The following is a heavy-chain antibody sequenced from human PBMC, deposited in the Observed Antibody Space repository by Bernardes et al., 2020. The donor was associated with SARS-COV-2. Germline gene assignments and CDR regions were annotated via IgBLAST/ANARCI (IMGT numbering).Heavy chain of an antibody. CDR2: ISWNSGSI. V-gene: IGHV3-9*01. D-gene: IGHD6-13*01. CDR1: GFTFDDYA. Sequence: GGSLRLSCAASGFTFDDYAMHWVRQAPGKGLEWVSGISWNSGSIGYADSVKGRFTISRDNAKNSLYLQMNSLRAEDTALYYCAKALLGGSSSWYGYQFDYWGQGTLVTVSS. CDR3: AKALLGGSSSWYGYQFDY. J-gene: IGHJ4*02.